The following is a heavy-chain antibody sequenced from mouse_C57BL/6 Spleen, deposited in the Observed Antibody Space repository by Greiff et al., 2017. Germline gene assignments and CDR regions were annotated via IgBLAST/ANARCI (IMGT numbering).Heavy chain of an antibody. CDR2: IYPGSGCT. D-gene: IGHD2-4*01. J-gene: IGHJ4*01. V-gene: IGHV1-55*01. CDR1: GYTFTSYW. Sequence: QVQLKQPGAELVKPGASVKMSCKASGYTFTSYWITWVKQRPGQGLEWIGDIYPGSGCTNYNEKFRSKATLTVDTSSSTAYMQLSSLTSEDSAVYYCARQYDYEDAMDYWGQGTSVTVSS. CDR3: ARQYDYEDAMDY.